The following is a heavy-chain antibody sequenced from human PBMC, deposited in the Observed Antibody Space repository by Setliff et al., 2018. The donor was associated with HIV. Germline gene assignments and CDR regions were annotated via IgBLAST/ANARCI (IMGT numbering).Heavy chain of an antibody. CDR2: ISSSGSTI. Sequence: GGSLRLSCEASGFTLSSYSMNWVRQAPGKGLEWVSYISSSGSTIFYADSVKGRFTISRDNSKNTLFLRMNSLRADDTAVYYCATARPRHLVSTNPPYYFDYWGQGTLVTVSS. CDR1: GFTLSSYS. CDR3: ATARPRHLVSTNPPYYFDY. V-gene: IGHV3-48*01. J-gene: IGHJ4*02. D-gene: IGHD2-8*02.